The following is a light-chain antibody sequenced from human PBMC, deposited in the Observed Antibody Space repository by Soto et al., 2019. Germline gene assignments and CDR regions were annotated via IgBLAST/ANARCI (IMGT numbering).Light chain of an antibody. Sequence: QSVLTQPPSASGSPGQSLAISCTGTSSDVGFYNFVSWYQQRPGKAPKLVIYEVTKRPSGVPDRFSGSKSGSTASLTVSGLQADDEAEYFCASYVGTKLFVFGSGTKVTVL. CDR1: SSDVGFYNF. CDR3: ASYVGTKLFV. V-gene: IGLV2-8*01. CDR2: EVT. J-gene: IGLJ1*01.